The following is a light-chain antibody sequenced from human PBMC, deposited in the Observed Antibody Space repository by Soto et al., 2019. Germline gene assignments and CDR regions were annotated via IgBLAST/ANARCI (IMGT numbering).Light chain of an antibody. CDR1: QSVSSY. Sequence: EIVLTQSPATLSLSPGERATLSCRASQSVSSYLAWYQQKPGHAPRLLLYDASTRATGIPARFSGSGSATDFSPTISSIEPDDFAVYYCQLRSNWPPYTFGQGTKLEIK. CDR2: DAS. CDR3: QLRSNWPPYT. J-gene: IGKJ2*01. V-gene: IGKV3-11*01.